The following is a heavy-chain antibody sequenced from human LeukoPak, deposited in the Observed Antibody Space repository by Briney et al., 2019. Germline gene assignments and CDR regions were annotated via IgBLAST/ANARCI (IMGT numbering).Heavy chain of an antibody. V-gene: IGHV1-8*03. D-gene: IGHD1-26*01. CDR1: GYTFTSYD. J-gene: IGHJ4*02. Sequence: ASVKVSCKASGYTFTSYDINWVRQATGQGLEWMGWMNPNSGNTGYAQKFQGRVTITKNTSISTAYTELSSLRSEDTAVYYCARGPAWEGTHYYFDYWGQGIMVTVSS. CDR3: ARGPAWEGTHYYFDY. CDR2: MNPNSGNT.